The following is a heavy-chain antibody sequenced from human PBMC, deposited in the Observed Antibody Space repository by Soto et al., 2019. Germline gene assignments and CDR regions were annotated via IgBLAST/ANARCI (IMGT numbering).Heavy chain of an antibody. J-gene: IGHJ5*02. CDR1: GDSISSNTNY. CDR3: ARGRGYSYGLDP. Sequence: SETLSLTCTVSGDSISSNTNYWSWIRQPPGEGLEWIGFISYSGTTSYSPSLKSRVAISLDTSKNQFSLSLSSVTATDTAVYYCARGRGYSYGLDPWGQGTLVTVSS. CDR2: ISYSGTT. D-gene: IGHD5-18*01. V-gene: IGHV4-30-4*01.